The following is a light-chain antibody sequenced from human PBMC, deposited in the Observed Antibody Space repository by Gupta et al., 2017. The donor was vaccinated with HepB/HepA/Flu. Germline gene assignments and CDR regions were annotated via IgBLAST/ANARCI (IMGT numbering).Light chain of an antibody. Sequence: DIQMTQSPSSVSASVGDRVTISCRASQDISNWLAWYQQKPGKAPKLLIYAASSLQSGAPSRFSGSGSGTDFTLTISSLLPEDFATYYCQQANGFPVTFGQGTRMELK. CDR3: QQANGFPVT. CDR2: AAS. J-gene: IGKJ5*01. CDR1: QDISNW. V-gene: IGKV1-12*01.